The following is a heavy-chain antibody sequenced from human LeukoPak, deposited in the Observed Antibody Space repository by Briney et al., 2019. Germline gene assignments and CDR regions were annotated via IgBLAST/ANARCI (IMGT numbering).Heavy chain of an antibody. CDR1: GFTFSSSG. CDR2: IRFDGSNK. CDR3: AKDHDFWSGYYSPTRGYFDY. J-gene: IGHJ4*02. Sequence: GGSLRLSCAASGFTFSSSGMHWVRQAPGKGLEWAAFIRFDGSNKYYADSVKGRFTISRDNSKNTLYLQMNSLRAEDAAVYYCAKDHDFWSGYYSPTRGYFDYWGQGTLVTVSS. D-gene: IGHD3-3*01. V-gene: IGHV3-30*02.